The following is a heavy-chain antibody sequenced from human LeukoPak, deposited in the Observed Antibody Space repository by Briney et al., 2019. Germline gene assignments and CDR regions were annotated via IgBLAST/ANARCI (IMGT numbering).Heavy chain of an antibody. D-gene: IGHD6-13*01. J-gene: IGHJ6*03. V-gene: IGHV5-51*01. CDR3: ARGAAAGPGYYMDV. Sequence: GASLKISCRTSGYTFVSYWIGWVRQMPGKGLERMGIIHPGGSDTRYSPSFQGQVTISADNSITTAYLQWSSLKASDTAMYYCARGAAAGPGYYMDVWGKGTTVTVSS. CDR2: IHPGGSDT. CDR1: GYTFVSYW.